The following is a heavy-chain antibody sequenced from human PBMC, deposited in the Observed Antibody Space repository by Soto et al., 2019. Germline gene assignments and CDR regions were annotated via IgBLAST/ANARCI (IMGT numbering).Heavy chain of an antibody. V-gene: IGHV2-70*11. CDR2: IDWDDDK. D-gene: IGHD3-16*01. Sequence: SGPTLVNPTQTLTLTCTFSGFSLSTSGMCVSWIRQPPGKALEWLARIDWDDDKYYSTSLKTRLTISKDTSKNQVVLTMTNMDPVDTATYYCARIRSCLGAPLRSYYYYHMAVCGKGTPDSGS. J-gene: IGHJ6*03. CDR3: ARIRSCLGAPLRSYYYYHMAV. CDR1: GFSLSTSGMC.